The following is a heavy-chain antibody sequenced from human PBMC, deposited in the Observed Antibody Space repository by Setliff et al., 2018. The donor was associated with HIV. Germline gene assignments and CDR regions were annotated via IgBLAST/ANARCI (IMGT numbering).Heavy chain of an antibody. CDR2: IIPIFDAA. CDR1: GDTFSSYT. V-gene: IGHV1-69*06. D-gene: IGHD3-22*01. CDR3: ARDHRPNYYDNSGSPGY. Sequence: SVKVSCKASGDTFSSYTISWVRQAPGQGLEWMGGIIPIFDAAHYAQKFQGRVTITADKSTNTAHMELSSLRSEDTAVYYCARDHRPNYYDNSGSPGYWGQGTLVTVS. J-gene: IGHJ4*02.